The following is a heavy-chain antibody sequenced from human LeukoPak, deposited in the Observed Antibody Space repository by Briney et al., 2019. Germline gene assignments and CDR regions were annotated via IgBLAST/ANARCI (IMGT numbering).Heavy chain of an antibody. CDR2: INHSGST. CDR1: GGSFSGYY. J-gene: IGHJ5*02. V-gene: IGHV4-34*01. Sequence: PSETLSLTCAVYGGSFSGYYWSWIRQPPGKGLEWIGEINHSGSTNYNPSLKSRVTISVDTSENQFSLKLSSVTAADTAVYYCARDQGNTAMDTWGQGTLVTVSS. CDR3: ARDQGNTAMDT. D-gene: IGHD5-18*01.